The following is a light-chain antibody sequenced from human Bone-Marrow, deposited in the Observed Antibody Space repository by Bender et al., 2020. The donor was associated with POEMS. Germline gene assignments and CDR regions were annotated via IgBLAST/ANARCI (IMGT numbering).Light chain of an antibody. Sequence: QSALTQPASVSGSPGQSITISCTGTSSDVGNYNYVSWYQQHPGKAPKLVIYDVSNRPSGVSNRFSGSKSGNTASLTISGLQAEDEADYYCSSATSSATVVFGGGTTVTVL. CDR2: DVS. CDR1: SSDVGNYNY. V-gene: IGLV2-14*03. J-gene: IGLJ2*01. CDR3: SSATSSATVV.